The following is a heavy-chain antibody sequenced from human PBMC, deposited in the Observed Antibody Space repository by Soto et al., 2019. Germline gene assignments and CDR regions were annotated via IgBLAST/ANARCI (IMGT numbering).Heavy chain of an antibody. J-gene: IGHJ6*02. V-gene: IGHV4-59*04. CDR3: ARQSILGRRDYYHGMDV. CDR2: IYYSGST. Sequence: SETLSLTCTVSGASVSSYFWSWVRQPPGKGLEWIGYIYYSGSTYSNPSLKSRVTISADTSKNQFSLKLTSVTAADTAVYYCARQSILGRRDYYHGMDVWGQGTTVTVSS. CDR1: GASVSSYF. D-gene: IGHD2-21*01.